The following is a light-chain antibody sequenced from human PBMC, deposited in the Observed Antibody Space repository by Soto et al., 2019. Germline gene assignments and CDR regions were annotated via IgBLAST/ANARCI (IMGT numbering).Light chain of an antibody. CDR3: QSADSSGTYVV. J-gene: IGLJ2*01. V-gene: IGLV3-25*02. Sequence: ELTQPPSVSVSPGQTARITCSGDALPKQYAYWYQQKPGQAPVLVIYKDSERPSGIPERFSGSSSGTTVTLTISGVQAEDEADYYCQSADSSGTYVVFGGGTQLTVL. CDR1: ALPKQY. CDR2: KDS.